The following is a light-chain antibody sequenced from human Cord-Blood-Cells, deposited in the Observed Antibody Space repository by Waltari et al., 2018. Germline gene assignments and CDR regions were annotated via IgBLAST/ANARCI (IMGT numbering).Light chain of an antibody. CDR2: GAP. Sequence: DIVMTPSPATLSVSPRARATLSCSASQNVSSNLAWYQQKPGQAPSLLIYGAPTRATGIPARFSGSGCGTEFTLINSSLQSEEFAGYYCQQYNNWPPRITFGPGTKVDIK. J-gene: IGKJ3*01. CDR3: QQYNNWPPRIT. CDR1: QNVSSN. V-gene: IGKV3-15*01.